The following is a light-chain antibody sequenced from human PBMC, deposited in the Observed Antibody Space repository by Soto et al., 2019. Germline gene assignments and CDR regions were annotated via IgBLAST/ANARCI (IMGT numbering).Light chain of an antibody. J-gene: IGKJ5*01. CDR1: QSVSSSY. V-gene: IGKV3-20*01. Sequence: EIVMTQSPVTLSVSPGERATLSCRASQSVSSSYLAWYQQKPGQAPKVLIYRASSRATGIPDRFSGSGSGTDFTLTISRLETEDFAVFYCQQYGTSEIIFGQGTRLEIK. CDR2: RAS. CDR3: QQYGTSEII.